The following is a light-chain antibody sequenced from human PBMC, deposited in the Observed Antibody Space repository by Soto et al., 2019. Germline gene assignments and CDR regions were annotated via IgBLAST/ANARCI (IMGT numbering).Light chain of an antibody. CDR2: AAS. Sequence: QMTQSPSSLSASGGEKIIITCRASRDVGSDVSWYQQKPWQAPKLLIYAASNLYPGVPSRFSGSRSGTEFTLTISSLQPEDFASYYCLQDYGDSWTFGQGTKVEIE. CDR3: LQDYGDSWT. CDR1: RDVGSD. V-gene: IGKV1-6*01. J-gene: IGKJ1*01.